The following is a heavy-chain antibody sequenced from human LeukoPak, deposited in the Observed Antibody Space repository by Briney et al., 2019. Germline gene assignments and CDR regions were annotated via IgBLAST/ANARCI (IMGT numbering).Heavy chain of an antibody. D-gene: IGHD1-1*01. CDR3: VRLLTPTGFYYYYMDV. CDR2: ISTYNGNT. CDR1: GYTFTRNG. Sequence: ASVKVSCKASGYTFTRNGISWVRQAPGQGLEWMGWISTYNGNTNYAQNLQGRVTMTTDTSTSTAYMELRSLISDDTAVYYCVRLLTPTGFYYYYMDVWGKGTTVTVSS. V-gene: IGHV1-18*01. J-gene: IGHJ6*03.